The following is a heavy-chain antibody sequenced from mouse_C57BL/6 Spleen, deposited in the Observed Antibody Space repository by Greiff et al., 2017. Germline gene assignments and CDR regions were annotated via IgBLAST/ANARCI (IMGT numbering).Heavy chain of an antibody. CDR1: GYTFTSYW. J-gene: IGHJ2*01. Sequence: QVQLQQPGAELVMPGASVKLSCKASGYTFTSYWMHWVKQRPGQGLEWIGEIDPSDSYTNYNQKFKGKSTLTVDKSSSTAYMQLSSLTSEDSAVYYCARGSYPYYFDYWGQGTTLTVSS. CDR3: ARGSYPYYFDY. D-gene: IGHD6-1*01. V-gene: IGHV1-69*01. CDR2: IDPSDSYT.